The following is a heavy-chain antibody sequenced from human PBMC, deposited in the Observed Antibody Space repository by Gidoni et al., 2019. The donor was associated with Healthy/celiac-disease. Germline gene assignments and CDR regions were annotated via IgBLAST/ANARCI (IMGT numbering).Heavy chain of an antibody. CDR2: IVVGSGNT. CDR3: AAGGRDFWSGTGPTFFLIHDYYGMDV. V-gene: IGHV1-58*01. CDR1: GFTFTSSA. D-gene: IGHD3-3*01. J-gene: IGHJ6*02. Sequence: QMQLVQSGPEVKKPGTSVKVSCKASGFTFTSSAVQWVRQARGQRLEWIGWIVVGSGNTNYAQKFQERVTITRDMSTSTAYMELSSLRSEDTAVYYCAAGGRDFWSGTGPTFFLIHDYYGMDVWGQGTTVTVSS.